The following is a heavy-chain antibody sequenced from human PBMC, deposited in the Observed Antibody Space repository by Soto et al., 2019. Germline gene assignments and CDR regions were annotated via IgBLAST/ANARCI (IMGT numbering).Heavy chain of an antibody. D-gene: IGHD6-13*01. CDR1: GFTFSSYG. Sequence: PGGSLRLSCAASGFTFSSYGMHWVRQAPGKGLEWVAVIWYDGSNKYYADSVKGRFTISRDNSKNTLYLQMNSLRAEDTAVYYCARDWNEQQLVRIADAFDIWGQGTMVTVSS. CDR3: ARDWNEQQLVRIADAFDI. CDR2: IWYDGSNK. V-gene: IGHV3-33*01. J-gene: IGHJ3*02.